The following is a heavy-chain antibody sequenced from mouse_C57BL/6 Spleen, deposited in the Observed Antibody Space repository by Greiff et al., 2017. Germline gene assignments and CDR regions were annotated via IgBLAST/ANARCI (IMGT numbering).Heavy chain of an antibody. Sequence: VQLQQSGPELVKPGASVKLSCKASGYTFTSYDINWVKQRPGPGLEWIGWISPRDGSTKYNEKFKGKATLTVDPSSSPSYMELHSLPSEDSAVYFCATAQPPPGYYAMDYWGQGTSVTVSS. J-gene: IGHJ4*01. V-gene: IGHV1-85*01. CDR1: GYTFTSYD. CDR3: ATAQPPPGYYAMDY. CDR2: ISPRDGST. D-gene: IGHD3-2*02.